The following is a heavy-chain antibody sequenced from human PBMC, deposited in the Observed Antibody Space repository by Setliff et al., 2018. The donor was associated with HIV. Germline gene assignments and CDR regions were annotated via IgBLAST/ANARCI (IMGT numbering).Heavy chain of an antibody. CDR2: IVAKNDNT. D-gene: IGHD2-2*01. CDR1: GYTFTNYG. V-gene: IGHV1-18*01. J-gene: IGHJ4*02. Sequence: RASVKVSCKASGYTFTNYGITWVRQAPGHGLEWMGWIVAKNDNTNYARQFQGRVTMTTDTSTNTVYMELRSLTSDDTAVYYCARPAATWDFDYWGQGTLVTVSS. CDR3: ARPAATWDFDY.